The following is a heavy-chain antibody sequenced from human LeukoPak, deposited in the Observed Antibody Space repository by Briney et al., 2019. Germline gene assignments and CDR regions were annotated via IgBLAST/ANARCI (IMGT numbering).Heavy chain of an antibody. D-gene: IGHD3-3*01. CDR1: GYIFTDYY. J-gene: IGHJ6*03. Sequence: GASMKVSCKASGYIFTDYYLHWVRQAPGQGLEWMGWINPNSGGTNSAQKFQGRVTMATDTSISTAYMELSSLRSEDTAVYYCARDGVRFLEWFPSEYYYYMDVWGKGTTVTVSS. V-gene: IGHV1-2*02. CDR3: ARDGVRFLEWFPSEYYYYMDV. CDR2: INPNSGGT.